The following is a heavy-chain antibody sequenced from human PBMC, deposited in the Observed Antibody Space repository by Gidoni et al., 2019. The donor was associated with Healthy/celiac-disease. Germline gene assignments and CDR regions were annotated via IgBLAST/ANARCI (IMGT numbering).Heavy chain of an antibody. CDR1: GVTVSSYG. V-gene: IGHV3-30*18. CDR2: ISYDGRIK. CDR3: AKDPYSSSWYATNQFQYYSYYYMDV. Sequence: QVQLVESGGGVVQPGRAVRRSWADAGVTVSSYGMHGGRQAPGKGLEWVAVISYDGRIKSYADSVKGRFTISRDNSKNTLYLQMNSLIAEDTAVYYCAKDPYSSSWYATNQFQYYSYYYMDVWGKGTTVTVSS. J-gene: IGHJ6*03. D-gene: IGHD6-13*01.